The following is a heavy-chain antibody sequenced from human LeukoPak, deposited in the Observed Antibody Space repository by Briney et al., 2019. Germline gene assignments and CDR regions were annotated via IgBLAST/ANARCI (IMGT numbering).Heavy chain of an antibody. J-gene: IGHJ4*02. CDR1: GGSFSGYY. CDR2: INHSGST. D-gene: IGHD4-17*01. V-gene: IGHV4-34*01. CDR3: AGDLSYGDYPTYYFDY. Sequence: SETLSLTCAVYGGSFSGYYWSWIRQPPGKGLEWIGEINHSGSTNYNPSLKSRVTISVDTSKNQFSLKLSSVTAADTAVYYCAGDLSYGDYPTYYFDYWGQGTLDTVSS.